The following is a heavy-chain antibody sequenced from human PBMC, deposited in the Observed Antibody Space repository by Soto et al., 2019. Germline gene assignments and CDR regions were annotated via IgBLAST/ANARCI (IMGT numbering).Heavy chain of an antibody. CDR1: GFTFSSYS. V-gene: IGHV3-48*02. CDR2: ISSSSSTI. D-gene: IGHD2-15*01. CDR3: ARGGWLLRDNWFDP. J-gene: IGHJ5*02. Sequence: EVQLVESGGGLVQPGGSLRLSCAASGFTFSSYSMNWVRQAPGKGLEWVSYISSSSSTIYYADSVKGRFTISRDNAKNSLYLQMNRLRDEDTAVYYCARGGWLLRDNWFDPWGQGTLVTVSS.